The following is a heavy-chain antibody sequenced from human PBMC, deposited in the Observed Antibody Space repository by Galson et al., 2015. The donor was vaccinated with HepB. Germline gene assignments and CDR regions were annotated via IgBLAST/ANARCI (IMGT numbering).Heavy chain of an antibody. CDR2: ISSSSDI. CDR3: ARNPSSGFDY. CDR1: GFIFSSYS. Sequence: SLRLSCAASGFIFSSYSMNWVRQAPGKGLEWVSSISSSSDIHSAGSVKGRFTTSRDNAKNSLYLQMNSLRVEDTAVYYCARNPSSGFDYWGQGALVTVSS. D-gene: IGHD3-10*01. V-gene: IGHV3-21*01. J-gene: IGHJ4*02.